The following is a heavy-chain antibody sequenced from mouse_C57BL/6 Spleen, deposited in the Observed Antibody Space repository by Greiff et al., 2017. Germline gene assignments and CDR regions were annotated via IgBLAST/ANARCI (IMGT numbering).Heavy chain of an antibody. D-gene: IGHD2-2*01. CDR3: ARGDGYDVGFAY. CDR1: GYTFTSYW. Sequence: QVQLQQPGAELVRPGSSVKLSCKASGYTFTSYWMHWVKQRPIQGLEWIGNIDPSDSETHYNQKFKDKATLTVDKSSSTAYMQLSSLTSEDSAVYYCARGDGYDVGFAYWGQGTLVTVSA. J-gene: IGHJ3*01. V-gene: IGHV1-52*01. CDR2: IDPSDSET.